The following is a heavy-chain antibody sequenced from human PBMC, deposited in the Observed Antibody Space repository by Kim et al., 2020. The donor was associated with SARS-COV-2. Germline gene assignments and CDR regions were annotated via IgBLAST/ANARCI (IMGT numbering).Heavy chain of an antibody. CDR3: AKNTIFGVVITGGSYYYGMDV. CDR1: GFTFSSYA. Sequence: GGSLRLSCAASGFTFSSYAMSWVRQAPGKGLEWVSAISGSGGSTYYADSVKGRFTISRDNSKNTLYLQMNSLRAEDTAVYYCAKNTIFGVVITGGSYYYGMDVWGQGTTVTVSS. CDR2: ISGSGGST. J-gene: IGHJ6*02. D-gene: IGHD3-3*01. V-gene: IGHV3-23*01.